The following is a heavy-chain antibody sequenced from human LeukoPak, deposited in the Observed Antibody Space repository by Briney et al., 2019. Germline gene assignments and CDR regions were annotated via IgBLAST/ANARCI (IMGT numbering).Heavy chain of an antibody. D-gene: IGHD4-17*01. V-gene: IGHV3-48*03. Sequence: PGGSLRLSCATSGFIFSSYEMNWVRDAPGKGLESVSYRSRSGSTIYCADSVKGQFTISRDNAKNSLYLQMNSLRAEDTAIYYCARSEGGHYYYFGYWGQGTLVTVST. CDR1: GFIFSSYE. CDR2: RSRSGSTI. J-gene: IGHJ4*02. CDR3: ARSEGGHYYYFGY.